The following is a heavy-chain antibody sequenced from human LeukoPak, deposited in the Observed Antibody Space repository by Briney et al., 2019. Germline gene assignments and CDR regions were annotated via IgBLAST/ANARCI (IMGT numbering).Heavy chain of an antibody. V-gene: IGHV3-48*04. Sequence: AGGSLRLSCAASGFTFTSYSMNWVRQAPGKGLEWVSYISSSGSTIYYADSVKGRFTISRDNAKNSLYLQMNSLRAEDTAVYYCARGMGVVVVVAAIGAFDIWGQGTMVTVSS. CDR1: GFTFTSYS. CDR2: ISSSGSTI. D-gene: IGHD2-15*01. J-gene: IGHJ3*02. CDR3: ARGMGVVVVVAAIGAFDI.